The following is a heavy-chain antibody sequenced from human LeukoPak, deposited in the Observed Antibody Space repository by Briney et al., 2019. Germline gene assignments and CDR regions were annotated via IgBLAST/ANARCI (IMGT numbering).Heavy chain of an antibody. J-gene: IGHJ5*02. CDR1: GFTFSDYY. CDR2: IYAAGNT. D-gene: IGHD2/OR15-2a*01. Sequence: GGSLRLSCAASGFTFSDYYMSWIRQAPGKGLEWVSVIYAAGNTYYADSVKGRFTISRDNSKNTLYLQMSSLRAEDTAVYYCARAIQYRFDPGGKGTLVTVSS. CDR3: ARAIQYRFDP. V-gene: IGHV3-66*01.